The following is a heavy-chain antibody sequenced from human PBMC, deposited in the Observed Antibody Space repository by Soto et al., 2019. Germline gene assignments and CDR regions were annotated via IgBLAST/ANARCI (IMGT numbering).Heavy chain of an antibody. CDR2: IVVGSGNI. J-gene: IGHJ6*02. CDR1: GFTFTSSA. CDR3: AADQGLATAYGMDV. V-gene: IGHV1-58*01. Sequence: ASVKVSCKASGFTFTSSAVQWVRQARGQRLEWIGWIVVGSGNINYAQKFQERVTITRDMSTSTAYMELSSLRSEDTAVYYCAADQGLATAYGMDVWGQGTTVTVSS. D-gene: IGHD1-26*01.